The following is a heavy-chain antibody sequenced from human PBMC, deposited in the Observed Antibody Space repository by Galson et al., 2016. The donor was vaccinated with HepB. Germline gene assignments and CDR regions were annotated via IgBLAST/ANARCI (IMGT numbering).Heavy chain of an antibody. J-gene: IGHJ4*02. V-gene: IGHV1-69*13. D-gene: IGHD1-14*01. CDR3: ATAPSGPHFRIDY. Sequence: SVKVSCKASGGTFRTYAINWVRQAPGQGPEWMGGIIPLLGTPNYAQKFQGRVTITADESTTTAYMELSSLISDDTAVYYCATAPSGPHFRIDYWGQGTLVTVSS. CDR2: IIPLLGTP. CDR1: GGTFRTYA.